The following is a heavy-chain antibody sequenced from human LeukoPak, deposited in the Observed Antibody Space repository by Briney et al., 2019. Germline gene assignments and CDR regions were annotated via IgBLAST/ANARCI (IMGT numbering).Heavy chain of an antibody. V-gene: IGHV3-23*01. CDR3: AKHAVAGTGRGFDY. D-gene: IGHD6-19*01. CDR2: ISGSGDST. J-gene: IGHJ4*02. CDR1: GFTFSSYG. Sequence: GGSLRLSCAASGFTFSSYGMHWVRQAPGKGLEWVSGISGSGDSTYYADSVKGRFTISRDNSKNTLYLQMNSLRAEDTAVYYCAKHAVAGTGRGFDYWGQGTLVSVSS.